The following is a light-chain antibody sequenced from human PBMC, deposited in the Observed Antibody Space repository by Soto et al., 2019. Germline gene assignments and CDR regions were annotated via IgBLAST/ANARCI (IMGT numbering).Light chain of an antibody. CDR1: QSVSNN. CDR3: QQCNNWPPLT. CDR2: GAS. V-gene: IGKV3D-15*01. Sequence: EIVMTQSPATLSVSPGERATLSCRASQSVSNNLAWYQQKPGQAPRLLIFGASTRATGIPARFSGSGSGTDFTLTISSLQSEDFAVYYCQQCNNWPPLTFGGGTKVEIK. J-gene: IGKJ4*01.